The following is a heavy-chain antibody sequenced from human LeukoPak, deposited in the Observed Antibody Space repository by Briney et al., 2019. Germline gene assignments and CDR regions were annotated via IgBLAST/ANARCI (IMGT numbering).Heavy chain of an antibody. CDR3: ARARGYSYGYFDY. Sequence: GGSLRLSCAASGFTFSTYTMNWVRQAPGKGLEWVSSISSRSSYIYYADSVKGRFTISRDNAKNSLYLQMNSLRAEDTAVYYCARARGYSYGYFDYWGQGTLVTVSS. D-gene: IGHD5-18*01. J-gene: IGHJ4*02. V-gene: IGHV3-21*01. CDR1: GFTFSTYT. CDR2: ISSRSSYI.